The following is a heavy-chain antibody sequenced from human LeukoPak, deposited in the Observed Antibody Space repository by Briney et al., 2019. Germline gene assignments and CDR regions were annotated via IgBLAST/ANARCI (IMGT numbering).Heavy chain of an antibody. J-gene: IGHJ6*02. CDR1: GYTFTSYG. D-gene: IGHD4-17*01. Sequence: ASVKVSCKASGYTFTSYGISWVRQAPGQGLEWMGWISAYNGNTNYAQKLQGRVTMTTDTSTSTAYMELRSLRSDDTAVYYCARVPGFPYGDSTYYYYGVDVWGQGTTVTVSS. V-gene: IGHV1-18*01. CDR2: ISAYNGNT. CDR3: ARVPGFPYGDSTYYYYGVDV.